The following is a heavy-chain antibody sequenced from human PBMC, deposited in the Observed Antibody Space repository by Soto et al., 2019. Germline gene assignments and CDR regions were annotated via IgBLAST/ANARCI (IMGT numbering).Heavy chain of an antibody. CDR1: GFTFSGSA. D-gene: IGHD3-22*01. CDR2: IRSKPNSYAT. J-gene: IGHJ3*02. Sequence: GGSLRLSCAASGFTFSGSAMHWVRQASEKGLEWVGRIRSKPNSYATEYAASVQGRFTISRDNARNSFYLQMNSLRAEDTAVYYCARGDYYDRSGPFPDAFAIWGRGTMVTVSS. V-gene: IGHV3-73*01. CDR3: ARGDYYDRSGPFPDAFAI.